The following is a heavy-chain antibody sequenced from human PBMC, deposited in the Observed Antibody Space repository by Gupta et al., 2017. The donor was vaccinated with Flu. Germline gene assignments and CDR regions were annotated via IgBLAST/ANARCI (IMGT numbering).Heavy chain of an antibody. Sequence: WVRQAPGKGLEWVAVISYDGSNKYYADSVKGRFTISRDNSKNTLYLQMNSLRAEDTAVYYCAKDSYSGSYYVWGQGTMVTVSS. J-gene: IGHJ3*01. D-gene: IGHD1-26*01. CDR2: ISYDGSNK. CDR3: AKDSYSGSYYV. V-gene: IGHV3-30*18.